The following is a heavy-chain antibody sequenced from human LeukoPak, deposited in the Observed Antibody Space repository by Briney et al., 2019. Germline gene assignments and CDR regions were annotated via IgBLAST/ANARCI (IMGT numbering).Heavy chain of an antibody. D-gene: IGHD3-16*01. CDR3: ARVSQLWGTYFDYFGY. V-gene: IGHV1-69*13. J-gene: IGHJ4*02. Sequence: ASVKVSCKASGGTFSSSAISWVRQAPRQGLEWMGGIIPIFGTANYAQNMQGRLTITADESTSTAYVELSSLRSEDTAVYYCARVSQLWGTYFDYFGYWGQGTLVTVSP. CDR2: IIPIFGTA. CDR1: GGTFSSSA.